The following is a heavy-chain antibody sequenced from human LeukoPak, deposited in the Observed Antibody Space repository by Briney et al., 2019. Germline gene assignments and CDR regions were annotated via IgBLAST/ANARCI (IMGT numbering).Heavy chain of an antibody. CDR1: GYSISSGYY. CDR2: IYHSGST. CDR3: ARVGQWLVKDFYY. J-gene: IGHJ4*02. Sequence: SETLSLTCTVSGYSISSGYYRGWIRPPPGKGLEWVGSIYHSGSTYYNPSLKSRVTISVDTSKNQFSLKLSTVNAADTAVYYFARVGQWLVKDFYYWGQGTLVIVSS. D-gene: IGHD6-19*01. V-gene: IGHV4-38-2*02.